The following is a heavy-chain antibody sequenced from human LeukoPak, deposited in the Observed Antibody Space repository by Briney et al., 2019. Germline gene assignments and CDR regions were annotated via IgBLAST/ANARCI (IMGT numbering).Heavy chain of an antibody. CDR1: GGSISSSSYY. V-gene: IGHV4-39*01. J-gene: IGHJ4*02. D-gene: IGHD3-10*01. Sequence: ETLSLTCTVSGGSISSSSYYWGWIRQPPGKGLEWIGSIYYSGSTYYNPSLKSRVTISVDTSKNQFSLKLSSVTAADTAVYYCASIMVRGVIIGYWGQGTLVTVSS. CDR3: ASIMVRGVIIGY. CDR2: IYYSGST.